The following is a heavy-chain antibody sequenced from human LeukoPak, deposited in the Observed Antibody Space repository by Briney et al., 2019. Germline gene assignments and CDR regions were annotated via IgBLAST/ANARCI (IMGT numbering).Heavy chain of an antibody. J-gene: IGHJ4*02. CDR2: INQGGSDK. Sequence: PGGSLRLSCAASGFTFSGHWMSWVRQAPGKGLEWVANINQGGSDKYYADSVKGRFTISRDNANNLLYLQMSSLRGEDTAVYYCTRDRSRAEDDWGQGTLVTVSS. CDR1: GFTFSGHW. D-gene: IGHD1-14*01. V-gene: IGHV3-7*01. CDR3: TRDRSRAEDD.